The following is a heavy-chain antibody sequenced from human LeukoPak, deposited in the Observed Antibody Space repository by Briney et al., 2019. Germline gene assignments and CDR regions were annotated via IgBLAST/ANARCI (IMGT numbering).Heavy chain of an antibody. J-gene: IGHJ4*02. CDR2: IYYSGST. D-gene: IGHD3-10*01. CDR1: GGSISSSSYY. Sequence: PSETLSLTCTVSGGSISSSSYYWGWIRQPPGKGLEWIGSIYYSGSTYYNPSLKGRVTISVDTSKNQFSLKLSSVTAADTAVYYCARTGRAYYYGSGSYWGQGTLVTVSS. V-gene: IGHV4-39*07. CDR3: ARTGRAYYYGSGSY.